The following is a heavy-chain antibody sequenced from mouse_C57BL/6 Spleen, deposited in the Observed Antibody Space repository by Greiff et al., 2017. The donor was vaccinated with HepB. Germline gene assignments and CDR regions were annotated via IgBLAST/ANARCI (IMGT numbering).Heavy chain of an antibody. CDR1: GFTFSSYA. CDR3: ARDRDDYDGFAY. CDR2: ISDGGSYT. V-gene: IGHV5-4*01. D-gene: IGHD2-4*01. Sequence: EVQGVESGGGLVKPGGSLKLSCAASGFTFSSYAMSWVRQTPEKRLEWVATISDGGSYTYYPDNVKGRFTISRDNAKNNLYLQMSHLKSEDTAMYYCARDRDDYDGFAYWGQGTLVTVSA. J-gene: IGHJ3*01.